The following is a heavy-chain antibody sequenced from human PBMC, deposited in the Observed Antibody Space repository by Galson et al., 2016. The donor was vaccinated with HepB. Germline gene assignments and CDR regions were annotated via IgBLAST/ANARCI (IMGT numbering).Heavy chain of an antibody. V-gene: IGHV3-21*01. CDR3: SREHNLWFETNYYMDV. CDR2: ITSSSSYI. J-gene: IGHJ6*03. Sequence: SLRLSCAASGFTFNTYSMNWVRQAPGKGLEWVSSITSSSSYIYYTDSVKGRFTISRDNAQNSLYPQMNSLRAEDTAVYYCSREHNLWFETNYYMDVWGKGTTVIVAS. D-gene: IGHD3-10*01. CDR1: GFTFNTYS.